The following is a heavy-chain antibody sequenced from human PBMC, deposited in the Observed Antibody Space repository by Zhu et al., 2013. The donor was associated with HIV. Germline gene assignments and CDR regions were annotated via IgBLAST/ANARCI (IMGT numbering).Heavy chain of an antibody. V-gene: IGHV1-2*02. D-gene: IGHD3-22*01. Sequence: VQLVRVWGWGEEXGASMKVSCKASGYSFSDHHIHWVRQAPGQGVEWMGWINPNSGGTNYAQKFQGRVTMTRDTSISTAYMELSRLRSDDTAVYYCATGDYYENSGYFGPFQHWGQGTLVTVSS. CDR1: GYSFSDHH. J-gene: IGHJ1*01. CDR3: ATGDYYENSGYFGPFQH. CDR2: INPNSGGT.